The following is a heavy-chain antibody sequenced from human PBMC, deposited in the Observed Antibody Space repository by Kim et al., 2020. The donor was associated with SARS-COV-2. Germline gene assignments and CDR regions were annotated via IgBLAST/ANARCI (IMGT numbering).Heavy chain of an antibody. Sequence: SVKVSCKASGGTFSSYAISWVRQAPGQGLEWMGGIIPIFGTANYAQKFQGRVTITADESTSTAYMELSSLRSEDTAVYYCAREYYYGSGSYYNVRYKAVYYYYGMDVWGQGTTVTVAS. CDR1: GGTFSSYA. V-gene: IGHV1-69*13. D-gene: IGHD3-10*01. CDR3: AREYYYGSGSYYNVRYKAVYYYYGMDV. CDR2: IIPIFGTA. J-gene: IGHJ6*02.